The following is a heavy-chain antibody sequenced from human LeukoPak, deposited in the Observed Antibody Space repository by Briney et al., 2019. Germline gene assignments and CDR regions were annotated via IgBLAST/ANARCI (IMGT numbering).Heavy chain of an antibody. CDR2: IYYSGST. CDR3: ARLRIVVVTADY. Sequence: SETLSLTRAVYGGSFSGYYWSWIRQPPGKGLEWIGSIYYSGSTYYNPSLKSRVTISVDTSKNQFSLKLSSVTAADTAVYYCARLRIVVVTADYWGQGTLVTVSS. J-gene: IGHJ4*02. D-gene: IGHD3-22*01. CDR1: GGSFSGYY. V-gene: IGHV4-34*01.